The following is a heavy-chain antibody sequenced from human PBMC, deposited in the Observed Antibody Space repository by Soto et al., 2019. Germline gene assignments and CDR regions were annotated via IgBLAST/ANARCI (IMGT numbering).Heavy chain of an antibody. V-gene: IGHV3-74*01. CDR2: INSDGSST. J-gene: IGHJ4*02. D-gene: IGHD6-13*01. CDR3: ARVSAAAGTAFDY. CDR1: GFTFSSYW. Sequence: GGSLRLSCAASGFTFSSYWMHWVRQAPGKGLVWVSRINSDGSSTSYADSVKGRFTISRDNAKNTLYLQMNSLRAEDTAVYYCARVSAAAGTAFDYWGQGTLVTVSS.